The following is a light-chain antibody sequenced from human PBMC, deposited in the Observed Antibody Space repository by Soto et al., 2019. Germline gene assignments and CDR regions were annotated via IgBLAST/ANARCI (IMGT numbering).Light chain of an antibody. CDR2: AAS. Sequence: DIQMTQSPSSVSASVGDRVTITCRASQGISSCLAWYQQKPGKPPKLLIYAASSLQGGVPSWFSGSGSATDFTLTISRLPPEDFATYYCQQANSFPRTFGQGTKVDIK. CDR3: QQANSFPRT. J-gene: IGKJ1*01. V-gene: IGKV1-12*01. CDR1: QGISSC.